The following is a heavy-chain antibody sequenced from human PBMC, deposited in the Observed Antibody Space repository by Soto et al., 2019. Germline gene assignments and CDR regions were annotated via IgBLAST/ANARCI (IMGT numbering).Heavy chain of an antibody. CDR3: AREAVSSGDAGTFHL. Sequence: QEQLVESGGGVVQPGRSLRLSCAASGFRFSDSSMHWVRQAPGKGLEWVAVTSADESIKIYKDSVRDRFTISRDNSKNTRDLQRDSLKPDDTDIYYCAREAVSSGDAGTFHLWGQGTLFTVSS. CDR2: TSADESIK. J-gene: IGHJ1*01. CDR1: GFRFSDSS. V-gene: IGHV3-30-3*01. D-gene: IGHD3-22*01.